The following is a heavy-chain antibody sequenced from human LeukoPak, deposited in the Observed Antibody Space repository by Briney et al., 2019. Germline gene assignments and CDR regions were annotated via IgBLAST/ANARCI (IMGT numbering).Heavy chain of an antibody. Sequence: ASVKVSCKASGYTFTSYGISSVRQAPGQGLEWMGWGSAYNGKTNYAQKLQGRVTMTTDTATSTAYIELRSLRSDDTAVYYCARVPLAVAGPLAFDIWGQGTMVTVSS. CDR2: GSAYNGKT. CDR1: GYTFTSYG. CDR3: ARVPLAVAGPLAFDI. J-gene: IGHJ3*02. D-gene: IGHD6-19*01. V-gene: IGHV1-18*01.